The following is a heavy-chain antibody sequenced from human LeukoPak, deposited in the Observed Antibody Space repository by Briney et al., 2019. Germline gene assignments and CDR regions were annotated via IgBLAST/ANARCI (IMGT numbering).Heavy chain of an antibody. CDR3: AKDKDPSMVTSHYFHY. V-gene: IGHV3-23*01. CDR2: INHSGGSI. CDR1: GFTFSTYA. D-gene: IGHD5-18*01. Sequence: GGSLRLSCAASGFTFSTYAMNWVRQATGKGLEWVLAINHSGGSIYYADSVKGRFTVSRDNSKNTLYLRMNSLRAEDTAIYYCAKDKDPSMVTSHYFHYWGQGALVTVSS. J-gene: IGHJ4*02.